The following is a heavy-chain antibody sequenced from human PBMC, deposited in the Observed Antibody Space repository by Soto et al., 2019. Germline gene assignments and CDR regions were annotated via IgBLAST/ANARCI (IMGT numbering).Heavy chain of an antibody. Sequence: QVQLQESGPGLVTPSETLSLTCTVSGASISGFYWSWIRKSAGKGLEWIGRIYATGTTDSYPSLTRLVMMSLETSKKQFSLKLRSVPAADTAVYYCVRDGTKTLREWFDPWGQGISVTVSS. CDR3: VRDGTKTLREWFDP. CDR1: GASISGFY. V-gene: IGHV4-4*07. D-gene: IGHD1-1*01. CDR2: IYATGTT. J-gene: IGHJ5*02.